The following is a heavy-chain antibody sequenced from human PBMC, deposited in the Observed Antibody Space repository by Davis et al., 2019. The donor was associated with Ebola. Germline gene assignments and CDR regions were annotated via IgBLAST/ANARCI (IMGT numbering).Heavy chain of an antibody. V-gene: IGHV3-33*01. Sequence: PGGSLRLSCAASGFTFSSYGMHWVRQAPGKGLEWVAVIWYDGSNKYYADSVKGRFTISRDNSKNTLYLQMNSLRAEDTAVYYCATVAHIRYYYYGMDVWGQGTTVTVSS. CDR3: ATVAHIRYYYYGMDV. J-gene: IGHJ6*02. CDR1: GFTFSSYG. CDR2: IWYDGSNK.